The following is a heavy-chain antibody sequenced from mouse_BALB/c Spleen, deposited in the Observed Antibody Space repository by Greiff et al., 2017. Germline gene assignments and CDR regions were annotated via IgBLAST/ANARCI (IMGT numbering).Heavy chain of an antibody. Sequence: VHLVESGPELVKPGASVKISCKASGYAFSSSWMNWVKQRPGQGLEWIGRIYPGDGDTNYNGKFKGKATLTADKSSSTAYMQLSSLTSVDSAVYFCAREGYYGSSYDYYAMDYWGQGTSVTVSS. J-gene: IGHJ4*01. CDR2: IYPGDGDT. V-gene: IGHV1-82*01. CDR1: GYAFSSSW. D-gene: IGHD1-1*01. CDR3: AREGYYGSSYDYYAMDY.